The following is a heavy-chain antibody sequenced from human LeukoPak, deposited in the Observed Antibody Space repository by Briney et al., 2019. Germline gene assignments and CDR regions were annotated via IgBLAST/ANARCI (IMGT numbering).Heavy chain of an antibody. D-gene: IGHD6-13*01. J-gene: IGHJ4*02. CDR1: GFTFGDYA. V-gene: IGHV3-7*01. CDR2: IKYDGSEK. Sequence: GGSLRLSCTASGFTFGDYAMSWFRQAPGKGLEWVANIKYDGSEKYYVDSVKGRFTISRDNAKNSLYLQMNSLRAEDTAVYYCAKDSSSSCHDYWGQGTLVTVSS. CDR3: AKDSSSSCHDY.